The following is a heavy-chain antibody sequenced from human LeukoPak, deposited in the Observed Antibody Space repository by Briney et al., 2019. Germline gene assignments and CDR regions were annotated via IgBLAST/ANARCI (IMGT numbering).Heavy chain of an antibody. V-gene: IGHV6-1*01. CDR2: TYYRSTWYS. Sequence: PSRTLSLTCAISGDSVSSNSVTWNWIRQSPSRGLEWLGRTYYRSTWYSDYAVSVRGRITVNPDTSKNQFSLHLNSVTPEDTAVYYCARRLTQYDCFDPWGQGILVTVSS. CDR3: ARRLTQYDCFDP. D-gene: IGHD2-2*01. J-gene: IGHJ5*02. CDR1: GDSVSSNSVT.